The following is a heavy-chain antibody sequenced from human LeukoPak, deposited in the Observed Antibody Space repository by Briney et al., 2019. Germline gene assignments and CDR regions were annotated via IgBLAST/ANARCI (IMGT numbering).Heavy chain of an antibody. CDR1: GFTFSSYE. Sequence: PGGSLRLSCAASGFTFSSYEMNWVRQVPGKGLEWISYISSSGSTIYFADSVKGRFTISRDNAKNSLYLQMNSLRAEDTAVYYCARGPVTTFDYWGQGTLVTVSS. D-gene: IGHD4-17*01. J-gene: IGHJ4*02. V-gene: IGHV3-48*03. CDR3: ARGPVTTFDY. CDR2: ISSSGSTI.